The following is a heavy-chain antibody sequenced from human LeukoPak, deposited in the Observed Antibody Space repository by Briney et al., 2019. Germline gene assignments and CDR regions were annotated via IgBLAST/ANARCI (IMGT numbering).Heavy chain of an antibody. V-gene: IGHV4-59*01. CDR3: ARDGAVSSSGWSNWFDP. Sequence: PSDTLSLTCTVSGGSISSYYWSWIRQPPGKGLEWIGYIYYSGSTNYNPSLKSRVTISVDTSKNQFSLKLSSVTAADTAVYYCARDGAVSSSGWSNWFDPWGQGTLVTVSS. CDR1: GGSISSYY. J-gene: IGHJ5*02. D-gene: IGHD6-19*01. CDR2: IYYSGST.